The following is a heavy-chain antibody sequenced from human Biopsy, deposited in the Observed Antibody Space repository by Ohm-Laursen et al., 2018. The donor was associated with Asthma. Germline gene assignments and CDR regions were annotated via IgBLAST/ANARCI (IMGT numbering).Heavy chain of an antibody. J-gene: IGHJ4*02. CDR1: GFKFDEYT. D-gene: IGHD3-22*01. V-gene: IGHV3-9*01. CDR2: ISWNSATI. CDR3: TKVRSDWVITESFDY. Sequence: SLRLSCAASGFKFDEYTMHWVRQAPGKGLEWVSGISWNSATIGYADSVEGRFTISKDNAKNSVFLHMDSLRPEDTAFYYCTKVRSDWVITESFDYWGQGVLVTVSS.